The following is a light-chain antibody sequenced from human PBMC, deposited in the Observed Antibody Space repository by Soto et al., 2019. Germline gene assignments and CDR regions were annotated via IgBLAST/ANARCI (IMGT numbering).Light chain of an antibody. V-gene: IGLV2-14*01. J-gene: IGLJ1*01. Sequence: QSALTQPASVSGSPGQSITISCTGTSSDVGGYEFVSWYQQHPDNAPKLIIYDVSDRPSGESSRFSGSKSANTASLTISGLQAEDEADYYCSSYTSSGTYAFGTGTKVTVL. CDR2: DVS. CDR3: SSYTSSGTYA. CDR1: SSDVGGYEF.